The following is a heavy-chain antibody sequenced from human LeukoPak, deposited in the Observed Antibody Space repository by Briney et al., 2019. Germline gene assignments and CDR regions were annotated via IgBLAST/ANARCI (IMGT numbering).Heavy chain of an antibody. CDR2: INPNSGDT. Sequence: ASVKVSCKASGYTFTGHYIHWVRQAPGQGLERMGWINPNSGDTKDAQKFQGRVTMTRDTSINTAYMELSRLRSDDTAVYYCARVMAVDNDLTMFANEDDAFDIWGQGTMVTVSS. D-gene: IGHD2-8*01. CDR1: GYTFTGHY. V-gene: IGHV1-2*02. CDR3: ARVMAVDNDLTMFANEDDAFDI. J-gene: IGHJ3*02.